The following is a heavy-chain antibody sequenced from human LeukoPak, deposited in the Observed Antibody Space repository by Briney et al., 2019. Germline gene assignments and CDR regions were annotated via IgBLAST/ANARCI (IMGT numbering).Heavy chain of an antibody. CDR2: IKEDGSEK. CDR3: ARVGAGEGNYFRSYYDR. Sequence: GGSLGLSCAASGFTFSSYWMGWFRQAPGRGLEWVANIKEDGSEKNYVDSVKGRFSISRDNAENSLYLQMNSLRVEDTAMYYCARVGAGEGNYFRSYYDRWGQGTLVTVSS. V-gene: IGHV3-7*01. D-gene: IGHD2/OR15-2a*01. J-gene: IGHJ4*02. CDR1: GFTFSSYW.